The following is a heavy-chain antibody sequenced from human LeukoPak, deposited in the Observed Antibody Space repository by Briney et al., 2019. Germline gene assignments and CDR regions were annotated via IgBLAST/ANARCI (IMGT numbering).Heavy chain of an antibody. Sequence: GGSLRLSCIASGFTFSSYAMSWVRETPARGLEWVSSLRGNGDAFYADSVKGRFTLSRDESRNTVYLQLNKLRVEDTAIYYCAKASWVSTADAVLWGQGTVVTVSS. CDR1: GFTFSSYA. V-gene: IGHV3-23*01. D-gene: IGHD3-16*01. CDR3: AKASWVSTADAVL. CDR2: LRGNGDA. J-gene: IGHJ4*02.